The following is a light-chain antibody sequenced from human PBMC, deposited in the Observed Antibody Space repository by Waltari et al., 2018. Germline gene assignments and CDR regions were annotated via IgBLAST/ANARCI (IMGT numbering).Light chain of an antibody. J-gene: IGKJ1*01. Sequence: ETVMTQSPATLSVSPGERATLSCRASQSVSSNLAWYQQKPGQAPRLLIYGASTRATGIPARFSVSGSGTEFTLTISSLQSEDFAVYYCQQYNNWPLWTFGQGTKVEIK. V-gene: IGKV3-15*01. CDR2: GAS. CDR1: QSVSSN. CDR3: QQYNNWPLWT.